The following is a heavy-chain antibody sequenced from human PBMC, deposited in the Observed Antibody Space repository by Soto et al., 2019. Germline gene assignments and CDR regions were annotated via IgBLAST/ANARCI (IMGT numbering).Heavy chain of an antibody. Sequence: QVQLVESGGGVVQPGRSLRLSCAASGFTFSTYGFHWVRQAPGKGPEWVAVISIDGINKYYADSVKGRFTISRDNSKNTLYLQMNSLRADDTAVYYCAKGSEAARQELDYWGQGTLVTVSS. CDR2: ISIDGINK. J-gene: IGHJ4*02. CDR1: GFTFSTYG. D-gene: IGHD6-6*01. CDR3: AKGSEAARQELDY. V-gene: IGHV3-30*18.